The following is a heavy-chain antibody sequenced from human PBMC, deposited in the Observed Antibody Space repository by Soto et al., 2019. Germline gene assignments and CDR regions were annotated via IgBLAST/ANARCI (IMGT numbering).Heavy chain of an antibody. CDR3: AREDSRWFDP. CDR2: IYYSGTT. V-gene: IGHV4-59*01. J-gene: IGHJ5*02. CDR1: GGSISSYY. Sequence: PSETLSLTCTVSGGSISSYYWSWIRQPPGKGLEWIGYIYYSGTTSYNHTLKSRVTISINTSKNQFPLKLSSVTAADTAVYYCAREDSRWFDPWGQGTLVTVS.